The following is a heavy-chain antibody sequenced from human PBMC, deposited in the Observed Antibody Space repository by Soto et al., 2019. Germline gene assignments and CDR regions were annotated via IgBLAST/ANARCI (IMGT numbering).Heavy chain of an antibody. Sequence: ASVKVSCKASGYTFTGYYMHWVRQAPGQGLEWMGWINPISGGTNYAQKFQGWVTMTRDTSISTAYMELSRLISDDTAVYYCARDTHPRGYCSGGSCPPGGPADAFDIWGQGTMVTVSS. CDR1: GYTFTGYY. J-gene: IGHJ3*02. D-gene: IGHD2-15*01. V-gene: IGHV1-2*04. CDR2: INPISGGT. CDR3: ARDTHPRGYCSGGSCPPGGPADAFDI.